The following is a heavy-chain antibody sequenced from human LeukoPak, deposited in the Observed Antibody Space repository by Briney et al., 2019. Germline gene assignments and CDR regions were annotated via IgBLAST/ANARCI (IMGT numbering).Heavy chain of an antibody. CDR3: AKEFRPGIVGATTDY. V-gene: IGHV3-23*01. CDR2: ISNDGGRT. CDR1: GFTFSSYA. D-gene: IGHD1-26*01. J-gene: IGHJ4*02. Sequence: GGSLRLSCAASGFTFSSYAMHWVRQAPGKGLEWVSAISNDGGRTYYADSVKGRFTISRDNSKNTLYLQMNSLRAEDTAVYYCAKEFRPGIVGATTDYWGQGTLVTVSS.